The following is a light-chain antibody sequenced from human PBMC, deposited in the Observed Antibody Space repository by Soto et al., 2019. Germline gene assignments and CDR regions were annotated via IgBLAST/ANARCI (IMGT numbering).Light chain of an antibody. CDR3: QQYNDWPLT. CDR1: QSVSSN. V-gene: IGKV3-15*01. J-gene: IGKJ1*01. CDR2: GAF. Sequence: EIVMTQSPVTLSVSPGERATLSCRASQSVSSNLAWYQQKPGQAPRLLLYGAFARATGIPARFSGTGSGTEFTLTISSLQSEDFALYYCQQYNDWPLTFGQGTKVDIK.